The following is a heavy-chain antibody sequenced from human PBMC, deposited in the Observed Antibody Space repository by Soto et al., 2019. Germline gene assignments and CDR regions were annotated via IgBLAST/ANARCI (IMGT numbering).Heavy chain of an antibody. Sequence: GGSLRLSCAASGFTFSSYAMSWVRQAPGKGLEWVSAISGSGGSTYYADSVKGRFTISRDNSKNTLYLQMNSLRAEDTAVYYCAKDSGYYDSSGYRAEYFQHWGQGTLVTVSS. J-gene: IGHJ1*01. CDR3: AKDSGYYDSSGYRAEYFQH. V-gene: IGHV3-23*01. D-gene: IGHD3-22*01. CDR1: GFTFSSYA. CDR2: ISGSGGST.